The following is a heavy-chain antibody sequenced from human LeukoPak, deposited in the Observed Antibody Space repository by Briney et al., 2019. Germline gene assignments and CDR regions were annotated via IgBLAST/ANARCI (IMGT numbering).Heavy chain of an antibody. J-gene: IGHJ4*02. V-gene: IGHV4-59*01. D-gene: IGHD2-15*01. CDR3: ARKGGLFDY. CDR1: GGSIRYYY. Sequence: PSETLFLTCTASGGSIRYYYWSWIRQSPGKGLEWIGYIYYNGSTNYNPSLKSRVTISVDMSKNQFSLKMSSVTAADTAVYYCARKGGLFDYWGQGRLVTVSS. CDR2: IYYNGST.